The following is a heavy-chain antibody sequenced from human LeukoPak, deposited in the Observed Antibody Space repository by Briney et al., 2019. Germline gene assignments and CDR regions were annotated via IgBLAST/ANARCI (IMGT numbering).Heavy chain of an antibody. Sequence: GGSLRLSCAASGFSLSNHAVHWVRQALGKGLEWVTIISHHGSTTHYADSVQGRFTISRDNSKNTVFLQMSSLRRDDTAVYYCARGVGKWKLLPLDLWGRGALVTVSS. CDR1: GFSLSNHA. CDR2: ISHHGSTT. J-gene: IGHJ5*02. D-gene: IGHD1-26*01. CDR3: ARGVGKWKLLPLDL. V-gene: IGHV3-30*04.